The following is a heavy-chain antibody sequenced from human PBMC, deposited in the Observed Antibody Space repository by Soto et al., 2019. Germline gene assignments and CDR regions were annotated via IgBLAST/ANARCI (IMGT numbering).Heavy chain of an antibody. V-gene: IGHV4-59*01. CDR2: SYFTWAT. J-gene: IGHJ4*02. CDR3: ARERTPRSGFDY. CDR1: GGSITGYY. D-gene: IGHD1-26*01. Sequence: QVQLQESRPGLVKPSDTLSLTCTVAGGSITGYYWSWIRQPPVKGLEWIGCSYFTWATNDNPSLKSRVTISVDTSKNQFSLNLRSVTAADTAVYYCARERTPRSGFDYWGQGALVTVAP.